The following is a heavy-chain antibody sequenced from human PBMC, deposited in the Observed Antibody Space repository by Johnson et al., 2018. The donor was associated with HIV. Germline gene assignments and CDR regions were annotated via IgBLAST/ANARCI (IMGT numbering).Heavy chain of an antibody. CDR2: IRYDGTNK. D-gene: IGHD1-26*01. J-gene: IGHJ3*02. Sequence: QVQLVESGGGVVQPGGSLRLSCAASGFTFSSYGMHWVRQAPGKGLEWVAFIRYDGTNKYSADSVKGRLSISRDDSKSTLYLQMSSLRGEDTAVYYCAKDSQWELPDAFDIWGQGTMVTVSS. CDR3: AKDSQWELPDAFDI. V-gene: IGHV3-30*02. CDR1: GFTFSSYG.